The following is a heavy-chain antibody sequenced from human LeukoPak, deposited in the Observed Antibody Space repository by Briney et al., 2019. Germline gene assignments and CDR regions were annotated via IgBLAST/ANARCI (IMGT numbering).Heavy chain of an antibody. CDR1: GFTFSSYG. CDR3: AKDSSSWTSRDYMDV. V-gene: IGHV3-23*01. Sequence: PGGSLRLSCAASGFTFSSYGMSWVRQAPGKGLEWVSAISGSGGSTYYADSVKGRFTISRDNPKNTLYLQMNSLRAEDTAVYYCAKDSSSWTSRDYMDVWGKGTTVTISS. CDR2: ISGSGGST. D-gene: IGHD6-13*01. J-gene: IGHJ6*03.